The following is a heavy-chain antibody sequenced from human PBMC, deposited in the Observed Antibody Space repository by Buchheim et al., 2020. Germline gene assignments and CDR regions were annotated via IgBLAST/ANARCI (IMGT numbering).Heavy chain of an antibody. CDR3: ARDFSATGSLDS. V-gene: IGHV3-7*01. Sequence: EVELVESGGDLVQPGGSLRLSCATSGFLFSNYWMNWVRQAPGKGLEWVGNIKRDGSYQHYVDSVKGRFTISRDNAKNSLYLQMNSLRAEDTAVYYCARDFSATGSLDSWGQGTL. CDR1: GFLFSNYW. D-gene: IGHD2-15*01. J-gene: IGHJ4*02. CDR2: IKRDGSYQ.